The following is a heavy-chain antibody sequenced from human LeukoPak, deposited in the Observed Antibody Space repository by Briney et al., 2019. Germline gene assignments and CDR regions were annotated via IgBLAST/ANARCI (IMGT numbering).Heavy chain of an antibody. Sequence: SQTLSLTCTVSGGSLSSVTYYWSWVRQPAGTGLEWIGHIYTSGSTKYNPSLKSRVTISVDTSKNQFSLKLSSVTAADTAVYYCATLTGYSSESWFDPWGQGILVTVSS. CDR2: IYTSGST. D-gene: IGHD3-9*01. V-gene: IGHV4-61*09. CDR1: GGSLSSVTYY. J-gene: IGHJ5*02. CDR3: ATLTGYSSESWFDP.